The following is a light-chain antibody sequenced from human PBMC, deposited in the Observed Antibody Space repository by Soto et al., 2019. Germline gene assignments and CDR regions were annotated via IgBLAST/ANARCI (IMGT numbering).Light chain of an antibody. CDR1: SSDIGGYDF. Sequence: QSVLTQPASVCGSPGQSITISCTGTSSDIGGYDFVSWYQQQTDKVPKLIIYDVTNRPSGVSNRFSGSKSGNTASLTISGLQAEDEAEYYCNSYTSNRTAVFGGGTKVTVL. CDR2: DVT. J-gene: IGLJ2*01. CDR3: NSYTSNRTAV. V-gene: IGLV2-14*01.